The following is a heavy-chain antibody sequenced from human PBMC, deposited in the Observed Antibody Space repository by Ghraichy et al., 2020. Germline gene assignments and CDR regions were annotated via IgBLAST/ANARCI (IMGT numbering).Heavy chain of an antibody. D-gene: IGHD1-1*01. CDR1: GGSISSYY. CDR3: ARDRFGYGWNDGFDY. CDR2: VYSSGST. V-gene: IGHV4-59*01. Sequence: SETLSLTCTVSGGSISSYYWSWIRQPPGKELEWIGYVYSSGSTNYNPSLKSRVTISVDTSKNQFSLNLISVTAADTAVYYCARDRFGYGWNDGFDYWGQGSLVTVSS. J-gene: IGHJ4*02.